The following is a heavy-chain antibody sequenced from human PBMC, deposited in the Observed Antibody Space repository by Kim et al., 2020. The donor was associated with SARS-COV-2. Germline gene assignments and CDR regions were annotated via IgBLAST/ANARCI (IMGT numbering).Heavy chain of an antibody. J-gene: IGHJ4*02. D-gene: IGHD3-10*01. CDR3: ARDAGLGWFGALNY. Sequence: ADFVKGRLTISRDNAKNSLYLQMNSLRAEDTAVYYCARDAGLGWFGALNYWGQGTLVTVSS. V-gene: IGHV3-11*04.